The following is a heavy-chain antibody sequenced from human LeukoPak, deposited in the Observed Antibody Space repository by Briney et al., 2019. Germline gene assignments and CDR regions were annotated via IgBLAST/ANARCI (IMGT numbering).Heavy chain of an antibody. V-gene: IGHV4-39*07. CDR3: ARDLQDYSSFDY. CDR1: GGSISSSSYY. CDR2: IYYSGST. Sequence: PSETLSLTCTVSGGSISSSSYYWGWIRQPPGKGLEWIGSIYYSGSTYYNPSLKSRVTISVDTSKNQFSLKLSSVTAADTAVYYCARDLQDYSSFDYWGQGTLVTVSS. J-gene: IGHJ4*02. D-gene: IGHD2-21*01.